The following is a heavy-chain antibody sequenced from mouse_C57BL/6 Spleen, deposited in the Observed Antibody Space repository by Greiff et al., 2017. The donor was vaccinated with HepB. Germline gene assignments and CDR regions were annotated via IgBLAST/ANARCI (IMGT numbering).Heavy chain of an antibody. CDR2: IYPGSGST. Sequence: QVQLQQPGAELVKPGASVKMSCKASGYTFTSYWITWVKQRPGQGLEWIGDIYPGSGSTNYNEKFKSKATLTVDTSSSTAYMQLSSLTSEDSAVYYCARSGDYDSDWYFDVWGTGTTVTVSS. D-gene: IGHD2-4*01. V-gene: IGHV1-55*01. CDR1: GYTFTSYW. J-gene: IGHJ1*03. CDR3: ARSGDYDSDWYFDV.